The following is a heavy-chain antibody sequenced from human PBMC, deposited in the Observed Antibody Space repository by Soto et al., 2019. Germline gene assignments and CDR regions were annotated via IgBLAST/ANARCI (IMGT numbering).Heavy chain of an antibody. CDR3: ASSTYSYYYYGMDV. V-gene: IGHV1-8*01. CDR1: GCTFTSYD. Sequence: AAVKVSCKACGCTFTSYDINWVRQATGQGLEWMGWMNPNSGNTGYAQKFQGRVTMTRNTSISTAYMELSSLRSEDTAVYYCASSTYSYYYYGMDVWGQGTTVTVSS. CDR2: MNPNSGNT. D-gene: IGHD5-12*01. J-gene: IGHJ6*02.